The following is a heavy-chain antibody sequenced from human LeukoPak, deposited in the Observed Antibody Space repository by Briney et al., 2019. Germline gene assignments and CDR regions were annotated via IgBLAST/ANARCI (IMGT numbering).Heavy chain of an antibody. J-gene: IGHJ4*02. CDR2: ISASGSAT. Sequence: GGSLRLSCAASGFIFSNYGMNWARQAPGKGLEWVAAISASGSATSYADSVRGRFTISKDNSKSTTYLQMNSLRAEDTAVFYCAKDLYPRDFWSGYFDYWGQGIPVTVSS. V-gene: IGHV3-23*01. D-gene: IGHD3-3*01. CDR3: AKDLYPRDFWSGYFDY. CDR1: GFIFSNYG.